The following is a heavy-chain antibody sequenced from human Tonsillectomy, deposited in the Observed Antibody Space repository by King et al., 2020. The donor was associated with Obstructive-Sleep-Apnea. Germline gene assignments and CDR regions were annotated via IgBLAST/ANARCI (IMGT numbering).Heavy chain of an antibody. V-gene: IGHV1-46*01. J-gene: IGHJ4*02. CDR1: GYIFTTYH. CDR3: ARGLESSTMSWPHY. Sequence: QLVQSGAEVKKTGASVKVSCKASGYIFTTYHMHWVRQAPGQGFEWMGVINPGGSSTTGMTYAQNFRGRVTVTRDLSTSTVFMELSNLKSEDTAVYYCARGLESSTMSWPHYWGQGTLVTVSS. CDR2: INPGGSST. D-gene: IGHD5-24*01.